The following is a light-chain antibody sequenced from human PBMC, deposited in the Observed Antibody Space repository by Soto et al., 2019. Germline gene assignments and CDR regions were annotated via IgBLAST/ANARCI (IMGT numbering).Light chain of an antibody. CDR1: SSDVGGYDY. CDR3: ISYAGSNNLV. CDR2: EVS. J-gene: IGLJ3*02. Sequence: QSALTQPPSASGSPGRSVTISCTGTSSDVGGYDYVSWCQQHPGEAPKLIIYEVSKQPSGVPDRFSGSKSGNTASLTVSGLQAEDEAHYYCISYAGSNNLVFGGGTKLTVL. V-gene: IGLV2-8*01.